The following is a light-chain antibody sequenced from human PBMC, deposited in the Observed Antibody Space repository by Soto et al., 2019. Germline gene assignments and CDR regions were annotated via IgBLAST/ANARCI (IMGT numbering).Light chain of an antibody. CDR2: AAS. CDR3: QQSYGTPRT. Sequence: TQSPATLSASVGDGVTITCRASQSINSYLNWYQQKPGKAPELLIYAASSLQTGVPSRFSGSGSGTDFTLTISSLQPEDFATYYCQQSYGTPRTFGQGTKVEIK. CDR1: QSINSY. V-gene: IGKV1-39*01. J-gene: IGKJ1*01.